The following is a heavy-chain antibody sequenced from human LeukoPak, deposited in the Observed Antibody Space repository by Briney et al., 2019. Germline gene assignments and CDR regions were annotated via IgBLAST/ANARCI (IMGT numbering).Heavy chain of an antibody. V-gene: IGHV4-4*07. CDR2: IYTSGST. Sequence: PSETLSLTCTVPGGSISSYYWSWIPQPAGKGLEWIGRIYTSGSTNYNPSLKSRVTMSVDTSKNQFSLKPSSATAADTAVCYCARDLGGCSGGSCSNWFDPWGQGTLVTVSS. CDR3: ARDLGGCSGGSCSNWFDP. J-gene: IGHJ5*02. CDR1: GGSISSYY. D-gene: IGHD2-15*01.